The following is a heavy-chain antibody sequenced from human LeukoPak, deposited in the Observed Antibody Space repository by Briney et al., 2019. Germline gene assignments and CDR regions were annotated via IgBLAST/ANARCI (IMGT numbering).Heavy chain of an antibody. D-gene: IGHD2-15*01. CDR3: ARSARFNCFYMDV. J-gene: IGHJ6*03. Sequence: PSETLSHTCRVSGASVTNSSWTCIRQPAGKGLEYIGRIYASGSIDYNPSLKSRVTLSVDSSNNQFSLNLTSVTAADTALYYCARSARFNCFYMDVWGKGTSVTVSS. CDR2: IYASGSI. V-gene: IGHV4-4*07. CDR1: GASVTNSS.